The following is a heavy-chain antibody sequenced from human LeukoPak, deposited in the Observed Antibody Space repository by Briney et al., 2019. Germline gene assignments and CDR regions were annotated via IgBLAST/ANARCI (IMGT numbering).Heavy chain of an antibody. Sequence: GGSLRLPCAGSGFTFSSYAMSWVRQAPGKGLEWVSAISDTGATTYDADSVKGRFTISRDNSRSTLYLQMNSLRAEDTALYYSAKDTSIGRYCTNGVCSPFDYWGQGTLVTVSS. CDR1: GFTFSSYA. CDR3: AKDTSIGRYCTNGVCSPFDY. J-gene: IGHJ4*02. CDR2: ISDTGATT. V-gene: IGHV3-23*01. D-gene: IGHD2-8*01.